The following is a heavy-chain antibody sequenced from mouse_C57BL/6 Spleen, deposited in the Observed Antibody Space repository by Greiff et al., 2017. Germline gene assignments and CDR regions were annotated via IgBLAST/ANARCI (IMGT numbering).Heavy chain of an antibody. CDR1: GYSFTGYY. CDR3: ARSATGAWFAY. CDR2: INPSTGAT. J-gene: IGHJ3*01. Sequence: VQLQQSGPELVKPGASVKISCQASGYSFTGYYMNWVKQSPENSLEWIGAINPSTGATTYNQKFKAKATLTVDKSSSTAYMQLKSLTSEDSAVYYCARSATGAWFAYGGQGTLVTVSA. D-gene: IGHD1-2*01. V-gene: IGHV1-42*01.